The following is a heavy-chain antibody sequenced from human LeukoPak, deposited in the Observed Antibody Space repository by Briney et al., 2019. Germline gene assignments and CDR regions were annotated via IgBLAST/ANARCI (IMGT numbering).Heavy chain of an antibody. CDR2: ISSSGSTI. CDR1: GFTFSDYY. CDR3: ARDPYYYDSSGYPVSYFDY. Sequence: PGGSLRLSCAASGFTFSDYYMSWIRQAPGKGLEWVSYISSSGSTIYYADSVKGRFTISRDNAKNSLYLQMNSLRAEDTAVYYCARDPYYYDSSGYPVSYFDYWGQGTLVTVSS. V-gene: IGHV3-11*01. D-gene: IGHD3-22*01. J-gene: IGHJ4*02.